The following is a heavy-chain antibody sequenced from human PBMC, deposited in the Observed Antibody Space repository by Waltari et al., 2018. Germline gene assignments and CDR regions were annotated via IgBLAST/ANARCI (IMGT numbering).Heavy chain of an antibody. D-gene: IGHD2-15*01. CDR2: IYSSGTT. V-gene: IGHV4-59*01. CDR1: GCSISSYY. J-gene: IGHJ3*02. Sequence: QVQLQESGPGLVKPSETLSLCTVSGCSISSYYWSWIRQPPGKGLEWIGYIYSSGTTNNNPSLKSRVTISVDTSKNQFSLKLSSVTAADTAVYYCARDRYCSGGSCYGAGGAFDIWGQGTMVTVSS. CDR3: ARDRYCSGGSCYGAGGAFDI.